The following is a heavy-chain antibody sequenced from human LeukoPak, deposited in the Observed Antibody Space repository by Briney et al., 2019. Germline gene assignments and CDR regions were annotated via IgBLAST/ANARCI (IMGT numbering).Heavy chain of an antibody. V-gene: IGHV4-4*07. CDR2: VYTSGST. D-gene: IGHD3/OR15-3a*01. J-gene: IGHJ4*02. CDR1: GGSISTYY. CDR3: ARDWTGFYTSGNPLVYFDN. Sequence: PSETLSLTCTVSGGSISTYYWSWIRQPAGKGLEWIGRVYTSGSTNFNPSLKSRVTMSVDTSKNQFSLKVSSVTAADTAVYYCARDWTGFYTSGNPLVYFDNWGPGILITVSS.